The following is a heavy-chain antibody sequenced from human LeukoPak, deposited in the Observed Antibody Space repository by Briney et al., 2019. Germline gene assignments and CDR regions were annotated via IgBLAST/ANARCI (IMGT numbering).Heavy chain of an antibody. D-gene: IGHD2-2*01. CDR2: INPSGGST. CDR3: ARDRYCSSTSCLYYFDY. J-gene: IGHJ4*02. CDR1: GYTFTSYY. Sequence: GASVKVSCKASGYTFTSYYMHWVRQAPGQGLEWMGIINPSGGSTSYAQKFQGRVTMTRDTYTSTVYMELSSLRSEDTAVYYCARDRYCSSTSCLYYFDYWGQGTLVTVSS. V-gene: IGHV1-46*01.